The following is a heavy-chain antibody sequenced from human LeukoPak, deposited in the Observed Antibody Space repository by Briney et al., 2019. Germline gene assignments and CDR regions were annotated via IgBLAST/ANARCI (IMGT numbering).Heavy chain of an antibody. CDR1: GGSISSYY. D-gene: IGHD1-7*01. V-gene: IGHV4-59*01. Sequence: PSETLSLTCTVSGGSISSYYWSWIRQPPGKGLEWIGYIYYSGSTNYNPSLKSRVTISVDTSKNQFSLKLSSVTAADTAVYYCARDLGIIGTTGFDPWGQGTLVTVSS. J-gene: IGHJ5*02. CDR2: IYYSGST. CDR3: ARDLGIIGTTGFDP.